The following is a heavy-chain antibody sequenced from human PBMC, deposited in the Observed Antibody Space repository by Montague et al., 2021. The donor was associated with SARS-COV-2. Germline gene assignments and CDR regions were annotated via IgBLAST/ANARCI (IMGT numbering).Heavy chain of an antibody. J-gene: IGHJ6*02. CDR3: TSGREGNYNVMDV. CDR1: GDSVSSNSAT. CDR2: THYRSKWYN. Sequence: CAISGDSVSSNSATWNWVRQSPSRGLEWLGRTHYRSKWYNDYAVSVRGRVTINPDTSKNQFSLQLNSVTPEDTAIYYCTSGREGNYNVMDVWGQGTTATVSS. D-gene: IGHD1-1*01. V-gene: IGHV6-1*01.